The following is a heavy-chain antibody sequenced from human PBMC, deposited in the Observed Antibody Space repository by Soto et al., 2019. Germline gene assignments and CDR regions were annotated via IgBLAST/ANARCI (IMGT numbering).Heavy chain of an antibody. D-gene: IGHD6-19*01. CDR1: GGSIRSYY. Sequence: QVQLQESGPGLGKPSGTLPLTCTAPGGSIRSYYWGWIRQPPGKDRECIVYLYYSGSTKHNPSLKSRVTISEDTSKNQSSTKLSSRTAADTAVYYCARKEKEWVAVAGSGNWFDPWGQGTLVTVSS. V-gene: IGHV4-59*08. J-gene: IGHJ5*02. CDR3: ARKEKEWVAVAGSGNWFDP. CDR2: LYYSGST.